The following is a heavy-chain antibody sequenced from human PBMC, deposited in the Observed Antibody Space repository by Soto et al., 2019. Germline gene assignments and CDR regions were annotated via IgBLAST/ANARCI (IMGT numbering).Heavy chain of an antibody. J-gene: IGHJ4*02. CDR1: GFTFNHYG. CDR2: ISYDGSDK. CDR3: AKPDSSGWYLERFDC. Sequence: QVQLVESGGGVVQPGRPLRLSCAASGFTFNHYGMHWVRQAPGKGLEWVAVISYDGSDKYYADSVKGRFTISRDNLRNTLYLQMNSLRAEDTAVYYCAKPDSSGWYLERFDCWGQGTLVTVSS. D-gene: IGHD6-19*01. V-gene: IGHV3-30*18.